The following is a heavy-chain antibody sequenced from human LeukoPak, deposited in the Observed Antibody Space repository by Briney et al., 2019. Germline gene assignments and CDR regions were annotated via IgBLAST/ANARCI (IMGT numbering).Heavy chain of an antibody. CDR1: GGSFSGYY. D-gene: IGHD1-20*01. Sequence: PSETLSLTCAVYGGSFSGYYWSWIRQPPGKGLEWIGEINHSGSTNYNPSLKSRVTISVDTSKNQFSLKLSSVTAADTAVYYCASDVTRTLTYDYWGQGTLVTVSS. CDR2: INHSGST. CDR3: ASDVTRTLTYDY. V-gene: IGHV4-34*01. J-gene: IGHJ4*02.